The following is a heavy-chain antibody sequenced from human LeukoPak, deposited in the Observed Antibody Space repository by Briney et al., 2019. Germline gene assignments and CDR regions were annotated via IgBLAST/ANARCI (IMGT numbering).Heavy chain of an antibody. V-gene: IGHV3-74*01. CDR3: ARLAYSSSWYSPDFDY. D-gene: IGHD6-13*01. CDR2: INSDGSST. J-gene: IGHJ4*02. Sequence: GGSLRLSCAASGFTFSNYMMHWVRQAPGKGLVWVSRINSDGSSTSYADSVKGRFTISRDNAKNTLYLQMNSLRAEDTAVYYCARLAYSSSWYSPDFDYWGQGTLVTVSS. CDR1: GFTFSNYM.